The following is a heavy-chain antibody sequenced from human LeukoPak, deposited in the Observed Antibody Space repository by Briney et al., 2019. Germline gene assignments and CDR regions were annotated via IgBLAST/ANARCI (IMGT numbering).Heavy chain of an antibody. Sequence: ASVKVSCKASGYTFTSYDINWVRQATGQGLEWMGWMNPNSGNTGYAQRFQGRVTITRNTSISTAYMELSSLRSEDTAVYYCARGYYYDSSGYNFVAFDYWGQGTLVTVSS. D-gene: IGHD3-22*01. CDR1: GYTFTSYD. V-gene: IGHV1-8*03. CDR3: ARGYYYDSSGYNFVAFDY. J-gene: IGHJ4*02. CDR2: MNPNSGNT.